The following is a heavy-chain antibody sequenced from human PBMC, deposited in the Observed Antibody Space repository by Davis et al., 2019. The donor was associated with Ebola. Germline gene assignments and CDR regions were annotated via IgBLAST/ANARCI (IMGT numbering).Heavy chain of an antibody. Sequence: GESLKISCTASGFTFGDYAMSWVRQAPGKGLEWVGFIRSKAYGGTTEYAASVKGRFTISRDDSKSIAYLQMNSLKTEDTAVYYCTRAPGYSYGPSWFDPWGQGTLVTVSS. V-gene: IGHV3-49*04. D-gene: IGHD5-18*01. CDR3: TRAPGYSYGPSWFDP. CDR2: IRSKAYGGTT. CDR1: GFTFGDYA. J-gene: IGHJ5*02.